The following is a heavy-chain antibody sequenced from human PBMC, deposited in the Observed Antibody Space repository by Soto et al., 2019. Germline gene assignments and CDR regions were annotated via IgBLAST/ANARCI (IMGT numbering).Heavy chain of an antibody. J-gene: IGHJ4*02. CDR2: INPNGGST. V-gene: IGHV1-46*01. CDR3: ARSLLQGDF. CDR1: GYTFIHYX. D-gene: IGHD2-21*01. Sequence: QVQLVQSGAEVKKPGASVKVSCKASGYTFIHYXIXWVRQAPGQGLEWMAIINPNGGSTNYAQKFQGRVTVTSDTSTSTVSMELNSLGSDDTAVYFCARSLLQGDFWGQGTLVTVSS.